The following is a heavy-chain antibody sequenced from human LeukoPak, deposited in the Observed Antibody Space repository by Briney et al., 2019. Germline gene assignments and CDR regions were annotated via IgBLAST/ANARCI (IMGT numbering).Heavy chain of an antibody. D-gene: IGHD6-13*01. CDR1: GGSISSSSYY. V-gene: IGHV4-39*01. Sequence: PSETLSLTCTVSGGSISSSSYYWGWIRQPPGKGLEWIGSIYYSGSTYYNPSLKSRVTISVDTSKNQFSLKLSSVTAADTAVYYCATLTRIAAAGTPKTDFDYWGQGSLVTVS. CDR3: ATLTRIAAAGTPKTDFDY. J-gene: IGHJ4*02. CDR2: IYYSGST.